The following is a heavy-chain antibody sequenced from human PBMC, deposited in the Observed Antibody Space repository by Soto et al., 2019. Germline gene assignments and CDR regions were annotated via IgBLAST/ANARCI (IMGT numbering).Heavy chain of an antibody. J-gene: IGHJ4*02. D-gene: IGHD6-13*01. CDR1: GDSITGYY. CDR3: VTTSSWFRGFYFDY. V-gene: IGHV4-4*07. Sequence: SGTLSLTCTVSGDSITGYYWSWVRQPAGKGLEWIGRIYTSGSTSYNPSLESRVTMSLDTSKNQLSLKLTSVTAADTAVYYCVTTSSWFRGFYFDYWGQGTLVTVSS. CDR2: IYTSGST.